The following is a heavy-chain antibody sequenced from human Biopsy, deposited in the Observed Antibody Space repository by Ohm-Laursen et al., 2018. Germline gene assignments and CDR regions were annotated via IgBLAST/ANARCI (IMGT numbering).Heavy chain of an antibody. CDR1: GYTFSNYG. Sequence: SVKVSCKAPGYTFSNYGVDWVRQAPGQGLEWMGGNIPNLGTGNYAQKFQDRVTVAADTPTSTATMELRSLRSDDTAVYYCATKLTGYFHHWGQGTLVIVSS. CDR2: NIPNLGTG. J-gene: IGHJ1*01. D-gene: IGHD3-9*01. CDR3: ATKLTGYFHH. V-gene: IGHV1-69*10.